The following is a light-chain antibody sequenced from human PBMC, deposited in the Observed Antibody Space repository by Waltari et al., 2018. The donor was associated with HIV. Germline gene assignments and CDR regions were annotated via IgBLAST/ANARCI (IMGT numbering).Light chain of an antibody. CDR3: QQYGTFLT. CDR2: DAS. V-gene: IGKV3-20*01. Sequence: EIVWTQSPGTLFLSPGEIATLSCRVSQNFCSNFLVWYQLRPGQAPRLRIYDASSRATVSPDRFSRSGSGTDFTLTISRLEPEDFAMYYCQQYGTFLTFGGGTKVEIK. J-gene: IGKJ4*01. CDR1: QNFCSNF.